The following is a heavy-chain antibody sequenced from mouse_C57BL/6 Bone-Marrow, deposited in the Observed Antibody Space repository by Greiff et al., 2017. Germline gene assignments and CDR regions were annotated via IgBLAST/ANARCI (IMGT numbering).Heavy chain of an antibody. CDR1: GYTFTSYG. CDR3: ARRYPYGYDIAY. D-gene: IGHD2-2*01. CDR2: IYPRSGNT. V-gene: IGHV1-81*01. Sequence: VQLQQSGAELARPGASVKLSCKASGYTFTSYGISWVKQRTGQGLEWIGEIYPRSGNTYYNEKFKGKATLTADKSSSTAYMELRSLTSEDSAVYFCARRYPYGYDIAYWGQGTLVTVSA. J-gene: IGHJ3*01.